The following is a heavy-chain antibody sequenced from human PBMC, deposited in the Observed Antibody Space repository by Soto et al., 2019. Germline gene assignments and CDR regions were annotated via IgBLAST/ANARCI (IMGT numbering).Heavy chain of an antibody. CDR1: GYTFTGYY. V-gene: IGHV1-2*02. D-gene: IGHD1-26*01. J-gene: IGHJ6*02. Sequence: ASVKVSCKASGYTFTGYYMHWVRQAPGQGLEWMGWINPNSGGTNYAQKFQGRVTMTRDTSISTAYMELSRLRSDDTAVYYRATIPQGSWYYYGMDVWGQGTTVTVSS. CDR3: ATIPQGSWYYYGMDV. CDR2: INPNSGGT.